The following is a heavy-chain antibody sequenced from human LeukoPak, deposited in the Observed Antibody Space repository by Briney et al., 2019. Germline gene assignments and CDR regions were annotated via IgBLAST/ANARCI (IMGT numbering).Heavy chain of an antibody. V-gene: IGHV4-31*03. CDR1: GGSISSGGYY. CDR2: IYYSGST. D-gene: IGHD4-17*01. J-gene: IGHJ4*02. CDR3: ASHGWVTGTTKADY. Sequence: SETLSLTCTVSGGSISSGGYYWSWIRQHPGKGLEWIGYIYYSGSTYYNPSLKSRVTISVDTSKNQFSLKLSSVTAADTAVYYCASHGWVTGTTKADYWGQGTLVTVSS.